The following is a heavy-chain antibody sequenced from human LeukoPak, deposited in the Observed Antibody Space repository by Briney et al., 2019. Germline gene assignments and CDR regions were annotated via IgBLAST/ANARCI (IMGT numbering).Heavy chain of an antibody. CDR1: GSSFSSGGYY. V-gene: IGHV4-39*01. CDR3: ASPDGGPTDY. J-gene: IGHJ4*02. D-gene: IGHD3-16*01. Sequence: PSETLSLTCTVSGSSFSSGGYYWGWIRQPPGKGLEWIGSIYYSGSTYYNPSLKSRVTISVDTSKNQFSLKLSSVTAADTAVYYCASPDGGPTDYWGQGTLVTVSS. CDR2: IYYSGST.